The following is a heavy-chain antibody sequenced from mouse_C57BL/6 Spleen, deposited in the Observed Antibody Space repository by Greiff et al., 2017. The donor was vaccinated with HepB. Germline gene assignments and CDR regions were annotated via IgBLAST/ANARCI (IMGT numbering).Heavy chain of an antibody. Sequence: LQQPGAELVKPGASVKLSCKASGYTFTSYWMHWVKQRPGQGLEWIGMIHPNSGSTNYNEKFKSKATLTVDKSSSTAYMQLSSLTSEDSAVYYCARAPSNFFDYWGQGTTLTVSS. CDR1: GYTFTSYW. J-gene: IGHJ2*01. V-gene: IGHV1-64*01. D-gene: IGHD6-1*01. CDR2: IHPNSGST. CDR3: ARAPSNFFDY.